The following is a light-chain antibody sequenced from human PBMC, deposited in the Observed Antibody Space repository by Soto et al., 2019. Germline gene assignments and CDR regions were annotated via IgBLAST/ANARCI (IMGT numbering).Light chain of an antibody. J-gene: IGLJ2*01. Sequence: QSALTQPASVSGSPGQSITIPCTGTSSDVGGYNYVSWYQQHPGKAPKLMIYEVSNRPSGVSSRFSGSKSGNTACLTISGLQAEYEPDYYCSSYTRSSALVLFGGGTKLTVL. CDR1: SSDVGGYNY. V-gene: IGLV2-14*01. CDR3: SSYTRSSALVL. CDR2: EVS.